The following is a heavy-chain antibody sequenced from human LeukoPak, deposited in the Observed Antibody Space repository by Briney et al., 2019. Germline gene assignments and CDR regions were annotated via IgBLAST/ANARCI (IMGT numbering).Heavy chain of an antibody. CDR2: IIPIFGTA. CDR3: ARDLRMVVKNDAFDI. CDR1: GGTFSSYA. Sequence: ASVKVSCKASGGTFSSYAISWVRQAPGQGLEWMGRIIPIFGTANYAQKFQGRVTITTDESTSTAYMELSSLRSEDTAVYYCARDLRMVVKNDAFDIWGQGTMVTVSS. J-gene: IGHJ3*02. V-gene: IGHV1-69*05. D-gene: IGHD4/OR15-4a*01.